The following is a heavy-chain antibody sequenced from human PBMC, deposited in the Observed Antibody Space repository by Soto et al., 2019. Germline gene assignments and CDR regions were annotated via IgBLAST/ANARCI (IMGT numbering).Heavy chain of an antibody. D-gene: IGHD6-6*01. V-gene: IGHV1-2*02. J-gene: IGHJ6*02. Sequence: QVQLVQSGAEVKKPGASVKVSCKASGYTFTGYYMHWVRQAPGQGLEWMGWNNPNSGGTNYAQKFQGRVTMTRDTSISTAYMELSRLRSDDTAVYYCARGHSSSSGVYYYYGMDVWGQGTTVTVSS. CDR3: ARGHSSSSGVYYYYGMDV. CDR2: NNPNSGGT. CDR1: GYTFTGYY.